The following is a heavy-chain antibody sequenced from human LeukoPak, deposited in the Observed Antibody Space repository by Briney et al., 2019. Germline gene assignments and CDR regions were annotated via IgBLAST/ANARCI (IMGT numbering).Heavy chain of an antibody. CDR3: ARATLFDY. J-gene: IGHJ4*02. V-gene: IGHV4-59*01. CDR1: GGSISSYY. Sequence: SETLSLTCTVSGGSISSYYWSWIRQPPGKGLEWIGYIYYSGSTNYNPPLKSRVTISVDTSKNQFSLKLSSVTAADTAVYYCARATLFDYWGQGTLVTVSS. CDR2: IYYSGST.